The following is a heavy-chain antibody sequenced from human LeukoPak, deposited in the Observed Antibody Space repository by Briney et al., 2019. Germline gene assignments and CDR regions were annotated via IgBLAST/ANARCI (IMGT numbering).Heavy chain of an antibody. V-gene: IGHV1-46*01. CDR3: ARDKGVYFLGSGSYPIYYGDY. D-gene: IGHD3-10*01. CDR1: GYTFTSNY. J-gene: IGHJ4*02. CDR2: INPSGGSK. Sequence: ASVKMSCKASGYTFTSNYMHWVRQAPGQGLEWMGIINPSGGSKRYAHKFYSRDTMTREISTNTHSMELSRLRAEDTGAYYCARDKGVYFLGSGSYPIYYGDYWGERTRVTVS.